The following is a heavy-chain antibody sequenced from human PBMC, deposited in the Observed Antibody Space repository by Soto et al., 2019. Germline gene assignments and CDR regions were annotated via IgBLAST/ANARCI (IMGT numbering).Heavy chain of an antibody. CDR2: IYASGTT. CDR3: ARSHSFDGSIYHYYFDF. D-gene: IGHD3-3*02. CDR1: GGSIGSFY. J-gene: IGHJ4*02. V-gene: IGHV4-59*01. Sequence: PSETLSLTCTVSGGSIGSFYWSWIRQPPGGTLEWIGYIYASGTTTYNPSLESRVTMSVDMPNNEFSLDLTSVTAADTAVYYCARSHSFDGSIYHYYFDFWGQGTLVTV.